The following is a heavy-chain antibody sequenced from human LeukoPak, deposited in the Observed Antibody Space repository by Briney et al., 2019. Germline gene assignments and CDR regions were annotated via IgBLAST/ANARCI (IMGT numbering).Heavy chain of an antibody. D-gene: IGHD2-15*01. Sequence: SSETLSLTCTVSGGSISSYYWSWIRQPPGKGLEWIGYTHYSGTTNYNPSLKSRVTMSVDMSKNQFSLKLSSVSAADTAVYYCASPHGGSAGYWGQGTLVTVSS. CDR1: GGSISSYY. J-gene: IGHJ4*02. CDR3: ASPHGGSAGY. CDR2: THYSGTT. V-gene: IGHV4-59*01.